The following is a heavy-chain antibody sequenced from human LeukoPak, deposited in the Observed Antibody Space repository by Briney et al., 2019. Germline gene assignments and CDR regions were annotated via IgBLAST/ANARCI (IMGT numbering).Heavy chain of an antibody. CDR2: IYYSGST. Sequence: SETLSLTCTVSGGSISSYYWSWIRQPPGTGLEWIGYIYYSGSTNYNPSLKSRVTISVDTSKNQFSLKLSSVTAADTAVYYYATTKYVGGAYCGGDCESYYGMDVWGQGTTVTVSS. J-gene: IGHJ6*02. CDR3: ATTKYVGGAYCGGDCESYYGMDV. D-gene: IGHD2-21*02. CDR1: GGSISSYY. V-gene: IGHV4-59*01.